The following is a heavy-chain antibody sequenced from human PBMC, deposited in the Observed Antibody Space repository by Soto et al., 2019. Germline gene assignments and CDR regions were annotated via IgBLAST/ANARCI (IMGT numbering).Heavy chain of an antibody. CDR1: GFTFSSDS. CDR2: FRAGGDDGTT. CDR3: AKKVNSGSGSQFFDY. Sequence: EVHLLESGGGLVQPGGSRSLSCVASGFTFSSDSMSGVRQAPGRGLEWVSGFRAGGDDGTTHNADSVQGRFTISRDNAKNTVFLQMNSLRAEDTAIYYCAKKVNSGSGSQFFDYFGQGTLVTVSS. J-gene: IGHJ4*02. V-gene: IGHV3-23*01. D-gene: IGHD3-10*01.